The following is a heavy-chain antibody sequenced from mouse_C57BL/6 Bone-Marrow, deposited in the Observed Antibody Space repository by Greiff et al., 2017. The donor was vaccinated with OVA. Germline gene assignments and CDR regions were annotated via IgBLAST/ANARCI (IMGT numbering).Heavy chain of an antibody. D-gene: IGHD2-4*01. J-gene: IGHJ2*01. V-gene: IGHV14-4*01. Sequence: EVQLQQSGAELVRPGASVKLSCTASGFNIKDDYMHWVKQRPEKGLEWIGWIDPENGDTEYASKFKGKATISADKSSNTAYLQLSSLTSEDTAVYYCTSDYDYDWDYFDYWGQGTTLTVSS. CDR2: IDPENGDT. CDR1: GFNIKDDY. CDR3: TSDYDYDWDYFDY.